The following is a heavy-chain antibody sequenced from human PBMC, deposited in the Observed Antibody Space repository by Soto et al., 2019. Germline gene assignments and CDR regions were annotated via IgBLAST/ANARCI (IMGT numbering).Heavy chain of an antibody. V-gene: IGHV3-23*01. CDR2: ISGSGTTT. CDR3: TKFFFETGDSSGWPCSFHY. J-gene: IGHJ4*03. D-gene: IGHD6-25*01. Sequence: GEGMEWVSAISGSGTTTCTADSVKGRFTISRDNSENTLYLHTNSLRAEDTAIYYCTKFFFETGDSSGWPCSFHYSGLRTLVTVSS.